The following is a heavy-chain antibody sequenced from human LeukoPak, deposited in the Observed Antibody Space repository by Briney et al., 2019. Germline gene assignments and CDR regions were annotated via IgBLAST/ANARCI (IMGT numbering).Heavy chain of an antibody. Sequence: ASVKVSCKASGYTFTSYGISWVRQAPGQGLEWMGGIIPIFGIANYAQKFQGRVTITADESTSTAYMELSSLRSEDTAVYYCARDRLSLVRGDYAFDIWGQGTMVTVSS. V-gene: IGHV1-69*13. J-gene: IGHJ3*02. CDR2: IIPIFGIA. D-gene: IGHD3-10*01. CDR1: GYTFTSYG. CDR3: ARDRLSLVRGDYAFDI.